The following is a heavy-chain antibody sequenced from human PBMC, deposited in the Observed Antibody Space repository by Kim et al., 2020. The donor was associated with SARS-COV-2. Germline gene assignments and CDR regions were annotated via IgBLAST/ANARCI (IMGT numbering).Heavy chain of an antibody. Sequence: RFTISRDNAKNSLYLQMNSLRAEDTAVYYCAREKRYSSSWYGEQGGWFDPWGQGTLVTVSS. V-gene: IGHV3-11*06. J-gene: IGHJ5*02. D-gene: IGHD6-13*01. CDR3: AREKRYSSSWYGEQGGWFDP.